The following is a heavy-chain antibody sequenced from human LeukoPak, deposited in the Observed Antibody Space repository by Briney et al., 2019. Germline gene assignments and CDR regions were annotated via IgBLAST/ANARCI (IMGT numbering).Heavy chain of an antibody. CDR3: ARQDSGSQGIDY. V-gene: IGHV3-30*02. Sequence: PGGSLRLSCAASGFAFSSYGMHWVRQAPGKGLEWVAFIRYDGSNKYYADSVKGRFTISRDNSKNTLYLQMNSLRAEDTAVYYCARQDSGSQGIDYWGQGTLVTVSS. CDR2: IRYDGSNK. D-gene: IGHD1-26*01. J-gene: IGHJ4*02. CDR1: GFAFSSYG.